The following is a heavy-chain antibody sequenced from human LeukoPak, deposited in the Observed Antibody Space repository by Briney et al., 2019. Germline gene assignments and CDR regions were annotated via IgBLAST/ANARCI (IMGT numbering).Heavy chain of an antibody. J-gene: IGHJ4*02. CDR2: INPNSGGT. V-gene: IGHV1-2*02. CDR1: GYTFTGYY. D-gene: IGHD3-3*01. CDR3: ARSGPLDFWSGYYEYYFDY. Sequence: GASVKVSGKASGYTFTGYYMHWVRQAPGQGLEWMGWINPNSGGTNYAQKFQGRVTMTRDTSISTAYMELRRLRSDDTAVYYCARSGPLDFWSGYYEYYFDYWGQGTLVTVSS.